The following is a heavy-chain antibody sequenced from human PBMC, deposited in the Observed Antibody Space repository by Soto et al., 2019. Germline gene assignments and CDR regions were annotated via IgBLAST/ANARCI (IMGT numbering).Heavy chain of an antibody. CDR1: GGSISSSSYY. CDR2: FYYTRTT. V-gene: IGHV4-39*01. J-gene: IGHJ5*02. CDR3: ATSNWFDP. Sequence: SETLSLTCTVSGGSISSSSYYWGWIRQPPGKGLEWIGSFYYTRTTYYNPSLKSRVTVSVDTSKSQFSLKLSSVTAADTAVYYCATSNWFDPWGQGTLVTVSS.